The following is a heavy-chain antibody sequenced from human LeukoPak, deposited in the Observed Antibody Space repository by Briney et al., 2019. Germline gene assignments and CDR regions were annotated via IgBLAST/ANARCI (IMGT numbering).Heavy chain of an antibody. CDR3: ARGYSSTYRIDY. V-gene: IGHV1-46*01. J-gene: IGHJ4*02. CDR1: GYTFTNYY. CDR2: INPSGNST. D-gene: IGHD6-13*01. Sequence: ASVKVSCKASGYTFTNYYMHWVRQAPGQGLEWMGIINPSGNSTRYQQKFQGRVTMTGETSTRTVYMELSSLRSEDTAMYYCARGYSSTYRIDYWGQGTLVTVSS.